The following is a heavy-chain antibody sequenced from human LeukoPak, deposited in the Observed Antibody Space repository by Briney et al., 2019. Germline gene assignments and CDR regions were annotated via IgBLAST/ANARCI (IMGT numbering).Heavy chain of an antibody. CDR3: ARSCSSTSCYSYYYGMDV. CDR1: GGSISSGSYY. CDR2: IYTSGST. V-gene: IGHV4-61*02. D-gene: IGHD2-2*02. Sequence: SETQSLTCTVSGGSISSGSYYWSWIRQPAGKGLEWIGRIYTSGSTNYNPSLKSRVTISVDTSKNQFSLKLSSVTAADTAVYYCARSCSSTSCYSYYYGMDVWGQGTTVTVSS. J-gene: IGHJ6*02.